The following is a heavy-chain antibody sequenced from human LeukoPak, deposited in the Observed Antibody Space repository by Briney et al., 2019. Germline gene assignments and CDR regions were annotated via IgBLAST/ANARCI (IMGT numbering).Heavy chain of an antibody. V-gene: IGHV4-59*01. D-gene: IGHD4-17*01. CDR3: ARQTATGLGYFDY. CDR1: GGSISSYY. Sequence: SETLSLTCTVSGGSISSYYWSWIRQPPGEGLEWIGYIYYSGSTNYNPSLKSRVTISVDTSKNQFSLKLSSVTAADTAVYYCARQTATGLGYFDYWGQGTLVTVSS. CDR2: IYYSGST. J-gene: IGHJ4*02.